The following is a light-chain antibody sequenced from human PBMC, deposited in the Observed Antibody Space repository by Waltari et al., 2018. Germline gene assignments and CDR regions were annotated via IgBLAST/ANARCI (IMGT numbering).Light chain of an antibody. CDR2: WAS. J-gene: IGKJ1*01. CDR1: QSVLYSSNNKNY. Sequence: DIVMTQSPDSLAVSLGERATINCKSSQSVLYSSNNKNYLAWYQQQPGQPPNLLIYWASTRESGVPDRFSGSGSGTDFTLTISSLHAEDVAVYYGQQYYSTPPTFGQGTKVEIK. CDR3: QQYYSTPPT. V-gene: IGKV4-1*01.